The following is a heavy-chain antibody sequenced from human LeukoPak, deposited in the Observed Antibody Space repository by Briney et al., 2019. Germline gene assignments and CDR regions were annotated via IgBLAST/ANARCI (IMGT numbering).Heavy chain of an antibody. Sequence: ASVKVSCKASGYTFTSYGISWVRQAPGQGLEWMGWISAYNGNTNYAQKLQGRVTMTSDTSTSTAYMELRSLRSDDTAVYYCARAPCGGDCYYRSYYYYYMDVWGTGTTVTVSS. D-gene: IGHD2-21*02. CDR3: ARAPCGGDCYYRSYYYYYMDV. V-gene: IGHV1-18*01. CDR2: ISAYNGNT. J-gene: IGHJ6*03. CDR1: GYTFTSYG.